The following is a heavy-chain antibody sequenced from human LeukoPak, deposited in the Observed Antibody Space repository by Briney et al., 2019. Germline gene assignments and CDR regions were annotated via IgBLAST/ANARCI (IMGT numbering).Heavy chain of an antibody. CDR3: AKFHYYYGSGIFDAFDI. J-gene: IGHJ3*02. CDR1: GYSFMNNW. CDR2: IYPGDSDT. V-gene: IGHV5-51*01. D-gene: IGHD3-10*01. Sequence: GESLKISCKGSGYSFMNNWIGWVRQMPGKGLEWMGLIYPGDSDTRYSPSFQGQVTISADKSISTAYLQWSSLRASDTAMYYCAKFHYYYGSGIFDAFDIWGLGTMVTVSS.